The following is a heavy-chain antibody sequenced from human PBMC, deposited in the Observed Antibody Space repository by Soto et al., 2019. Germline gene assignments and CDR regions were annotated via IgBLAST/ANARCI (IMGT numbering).Heavy chain of an antibody. CDR3: VKDSSTWPAYDY. V-gene: IGHV3-23*01. D-gene: IGHD6-13*01. CDR1: GFTFSSFA. J-gene: IGHJ4*02. Sequence: EVQLLESGGGLIQPGGSLRLSCAASGFTFSSFAINWVRQAPGKGLEWVAVISGSGVATYYADSVKGRFTISRDDSKNTVYLQMNSLGADDTAVYYCVKDSSTWPAYDYWGQGTLVTVSS. CDR2: ISGSGVAT.